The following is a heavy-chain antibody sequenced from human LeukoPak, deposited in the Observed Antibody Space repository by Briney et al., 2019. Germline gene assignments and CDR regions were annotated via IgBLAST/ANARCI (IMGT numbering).Heavy chain of an antibody. CDR3: ARDRRSSSWRDYFDY. D-gene: IGHD6-13*01. CDR1: GGSISSGSYY. V-gene: IGHV4-61*02. J-gene: IGHJ4*02. CDR2: IYTSGST. Sequence: PSQTLSLTCTVSGGSISSGSYYWSWIRQPAGKGLEWIGRIYTSGSTNYNPSLKSRVTISVDTSKNQFSLKLSSVTAADTAVYYCARDRRSSSWRDYFDYWGQGTLVTVSS.